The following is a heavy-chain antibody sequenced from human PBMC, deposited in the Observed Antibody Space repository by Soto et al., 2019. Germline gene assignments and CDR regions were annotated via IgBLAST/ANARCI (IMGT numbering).Heavy chain of an antibody. J-gene: IGHJ3*02. CDR2: IYQSGST. CDR3: ARELLFYDSDGFSWDDAFDI. CDR1: GGSLSSSAYS. Sequence: PSETRSLTCAVSGGSLSSSAYSWSWIRQPPGKGLEWIGFIYQSGSTYYNPSLKSRVTMSLDRPKNQFSLKLSSVTAADTAVYYCARELLFYDSDGFSWDDAFDIWGQGTMVTVSS. D-gene: IGHD3-22*01. V-gene: IGHV4-30-2*01.